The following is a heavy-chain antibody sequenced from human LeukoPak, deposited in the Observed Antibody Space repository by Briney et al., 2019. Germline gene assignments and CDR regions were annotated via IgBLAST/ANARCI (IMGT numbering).Heavy chain of an antibody. CDR2: ISYDGSNK. CDR3: AKGSWPSPKAIPCDY. V-gene: IGHV3-30-3*01. J-gene: IGHJ4*02. Sequence: GGSLRLSCAASGFTFSSYAMHWVRQAPGKGLEWVAVISYDGSNKYYADSVKGRFTISRDNSKNTLYLQMNSLRAEDTAVYYCAKGSWPSPKAIPCDYWGQGTLVTVSS. D-gene: IGHD3-10*01. CDR1: GFTFSSYA.